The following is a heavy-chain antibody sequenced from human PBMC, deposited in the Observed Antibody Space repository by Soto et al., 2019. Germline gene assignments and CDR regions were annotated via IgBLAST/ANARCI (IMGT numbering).Heavy chain of an antibody. D-gene: IGHD2-8*02. CDR1: GYTFTSSG. V-gene: IGHV1-18*01. CDR2: ISAYNGNT. CDR3: ARLFGTSGASDFDS. Sequence: ASVKVSCKASGYTFTSSGIMWVGQAPGQGLEWMGWISAYNGNTNYAQKLQGRVTMTTDTSTSTAYMELRSLRSDDTAVYYCARLFGTSGASDFDSWAQGTLVPVSS. J-gene: IGHJ5*01.